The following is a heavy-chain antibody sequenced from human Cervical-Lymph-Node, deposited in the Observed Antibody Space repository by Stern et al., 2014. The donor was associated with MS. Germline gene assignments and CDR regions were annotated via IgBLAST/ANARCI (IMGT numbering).Heavy chain of an antibody. J-gene: IGHJ4*02. CDR3: ARGNWNYEGMGY. V-gene: IGHV3-33*01. CDR1: GFTFSNYG. CDR2: IWYDGNKK. D-gene: IGHD1-7*01. Sequence: QLVESGGGVVQPGRSLRLSCAASGFTFSNYGMHWVRQAPGKGLEWLAVIWYDGNKKYYADSVKGRFTISRDNSKNTLFLQMSSLTAEDTALYYCARGNWNYEGMGYWGQGTLVTVSS.